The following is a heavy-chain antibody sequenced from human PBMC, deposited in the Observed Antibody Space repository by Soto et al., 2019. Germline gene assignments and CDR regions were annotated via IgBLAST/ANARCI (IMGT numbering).Heavy chain of an antibody. CDR2: INTYNGNT. J-gene: IGHJ4*02. CDR3: ASGSSPVDFEY. CDR1: GYTFTNYG. D-gene: IGHD6-13*01. V-gene: IGHV1-18*01. Sequence: QVHLVQSGGEVKKPGASVKVSCKASGYTFTNYGVNWVRQAPGQGLEWMGWINTYNGNTNYAQRLQGRVTLTTDTCTSTAYMELRSLTSDDTAVYYCASGSSPVDFEYWGQGTLVTVAS.